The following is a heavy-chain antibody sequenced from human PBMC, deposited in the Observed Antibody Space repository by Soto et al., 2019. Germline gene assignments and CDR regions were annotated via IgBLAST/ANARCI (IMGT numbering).Heavy chain of an antibody. CDR2: INGDNGNT. Sequence: QVKLVQSGAEVKKPGASVKVSCKASGYTFSSYGISWVRQAPGQGFEWMGWINGDNGNTKYAQKFQGRVTMTTDTFMSTAYLELGSLRYDDTADYYCARDLGYGDYGTDYWGQGTLVTVSS. CDR1: GYTFSSYG. CDR3: ARDLGYGDYGTDY. D-gene: IGHD4-17*01. J-gene: IGHJ4*02. V-gene: IGHV1-18*04.